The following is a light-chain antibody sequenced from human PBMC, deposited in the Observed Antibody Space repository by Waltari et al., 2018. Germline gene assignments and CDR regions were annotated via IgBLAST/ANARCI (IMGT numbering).Light chain of an antibody. CDR2: FNSDGSH. Sequence: QLVLTQSPSASASLGASVKITCTLSSGHSGNVIAWLPQRPEKGPRYLMKFNSDGSHSKGDEIPDRFSGSSSGAERDLTISSLQSEDEGDYYCQTGGHGTWVFGGGTKLTVL. CDR1: SGHSGNV. V-gene: IGLV4-69*01. CDR3: QTGGHGTWV. J-gene: IGLJ3*02.